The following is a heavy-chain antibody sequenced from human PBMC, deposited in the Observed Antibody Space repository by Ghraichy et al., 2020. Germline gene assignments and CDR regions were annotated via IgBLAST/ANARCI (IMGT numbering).Heavy chain of an antibody. V-gene: IGHV4-59*01. J-gene: IGHJ4*02. CDR1: GGSISSFY. CDR3: ARDSGGAEFDY. CDR2: IYYSGST. Sequence: SETLSLTCTVSGGSISSFYWTWIRQPPGKGLEWIGYIYYSGSTNYNPSLKSRVTISVDTSKNQFSLKLSSVTAADTAVYYCARDSGGAEFDYLGQGTLVAVSS. D-gene: IGHD1-26*01.